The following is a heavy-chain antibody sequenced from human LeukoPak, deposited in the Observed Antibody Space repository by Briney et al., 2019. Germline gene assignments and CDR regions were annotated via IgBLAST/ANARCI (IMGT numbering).Heavy chain of an antibody. D-gene: IGHD3-22*01. CDR3: ARDRLGYDSSGYFYY. CDR1: GGSINSYY. CDR2: IYYSGST. Sequence: SETLSLTCTVSGGSINSYYWSWIRQPPGKGLEWIGYIYYSGSTNYNPSLKSRVTISVDTSKNQFSLKLTSVTAADTAVYYCARDRLGYDSSGYFYYWGQGTLVTVSS. J-gene: IGHJ4*02. V-gene: IGHV4-59*01.